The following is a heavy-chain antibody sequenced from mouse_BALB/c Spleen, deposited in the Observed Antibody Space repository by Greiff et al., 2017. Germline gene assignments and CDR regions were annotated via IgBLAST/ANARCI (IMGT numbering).Heavy chain of an antibody. CDR1: GFNIKDTY. D-gene: IGHD2-3*01. V-gene: IGHV14-3*02. CDR2: IDPANGNT. CDR3: ARGWGY. J-gene: IGHJ2*01. Sequence: EVKLVESGAELVKPGASVKLSCTASGFNIKDTYMHWVKQRPEQGLEWIGRIDPANGNTKYDPKFQGKATITADTSSNTAYLQLSSLTSEDTAVYYCARGWGYWGQGTTLTVSS.